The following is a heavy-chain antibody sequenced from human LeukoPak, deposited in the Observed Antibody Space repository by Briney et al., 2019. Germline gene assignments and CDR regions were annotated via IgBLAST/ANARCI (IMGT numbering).Heavy chain of an antibody. V-gene: IGHV4-59*08. Sequence: PSETLSLTCTVSGGSISNYYWSWIRQPPGKGLEWIGYIYYSGTTNYNPSLKSRVTISVDTSKNQLSLKLSSVTAADTAVYYCARLRGVTNIYYYYMDVWGKGTTVTVSS. D-gene: IGHD3-10*01. CDR2: IYYSGTT. CDR1: GGSISNYY. CDR3: ARLRGVTNIYYYYMDV. J-gene: IGHJ6*03.